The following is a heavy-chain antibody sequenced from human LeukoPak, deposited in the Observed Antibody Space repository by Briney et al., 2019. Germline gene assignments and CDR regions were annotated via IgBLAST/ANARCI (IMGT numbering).Heavy chain of an antibody. J-gene: IGHJ5*02. CDR2: IYYSGST. CDR1: GGSISSGGYY. V-gene: IGHV4-30-4*01. Sequence: SQTLSLTCTVSGGSISSGGYYWSWIRQPPGKGLEWIGYIYYSGSTYYNPSLKSRVTISVDTSKNQFSLKLSSVTAADTAVYYCARERVYCSSTSCYDWFDPWGQGTLVTVSS. D-gene: IGHD2-2*01. CDR3: ARERVYCSSTSCYDWFDP.